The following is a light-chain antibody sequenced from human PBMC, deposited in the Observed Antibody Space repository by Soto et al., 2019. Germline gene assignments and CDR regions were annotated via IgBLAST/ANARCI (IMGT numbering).Light chain of an antibody. CDR3: SSFAGGGNPVL. CDR1: SSDVGGYNY. J-gene: IGLJ2*01. Sequence: QSALTQPPSASGSLGQSVTISCTGTSSDVGGYNYVSWHQQHPGKAPKVMIYEVTKRPPGVPDRFSGSKSGNTASLTVSGRQAEDEADYYCSSFAGGGNPVLLGGGTQLTVL. V-gene: IGLV2-8*01. CDR2: EVT.